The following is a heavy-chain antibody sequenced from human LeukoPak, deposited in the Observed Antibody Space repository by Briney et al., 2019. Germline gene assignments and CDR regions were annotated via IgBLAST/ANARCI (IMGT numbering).Heavy chain of an antibody. CDR3: ARDWGGYAGDY. Sequence: PGGSLRLSCAASGFTFSTFWMHWVRQAPGKGLVWVSRIRNDGSNTNYAASVKGRFTISRDNAKNTLYLQMNSLRAEDTAVYYCARDWGGYAGDYWGQGTLVTVSS. CDR2: IRNDGSNT. CDR1: GFTFSTFW. J-gene: IGHJ4*02. D-gene: IGHD5-12*01. V-gene: IGHV3-74*01.